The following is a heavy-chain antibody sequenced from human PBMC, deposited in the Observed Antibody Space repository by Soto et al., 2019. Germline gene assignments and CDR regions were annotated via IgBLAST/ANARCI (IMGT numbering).Heavy chain of an antibody. CDR3: ARGLPSSVPNCSSTSCYLVYYYYMDV. CDR1: GGSFSGYY. J-gene: IGHJ6*03. Sequence: SETLSLTCAVYGGSFSGYYWSWIRQPPGKGLEWIGEINHSGSTNYNPSLKSRVTISVDTSKNQFSLKLSSVTAADTAVYYCARGLPSSVPNCSSTSCYLVYYYYMDVWGKGTTVTVSS. CDR2: INHSGST. V-gene: IGHV4-34*01. D-gene: IGHD2-2*01.